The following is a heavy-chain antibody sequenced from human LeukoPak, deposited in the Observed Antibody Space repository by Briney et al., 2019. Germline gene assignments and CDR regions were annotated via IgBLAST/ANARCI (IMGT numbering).Heavy chain of an antibody. CDR1: GFTFSSYG. CDR2: IRYDGSNK. Sequence: GGSLRLSCAASGFTFSSYGMHWVRQAPGKGLEWVAFIRYDGSNKYYADSVKGRFTISRDNSKNTLYLQMNSLRAEDTAVYYCARGQLWFGELLDYYWGQGTLVTVSS. V-gene: IGHV3-30*02. J-gene: IGHJ4*02. D-gene: IGHD3-10*01. CDR3: ARGQLWFGELLDYY.